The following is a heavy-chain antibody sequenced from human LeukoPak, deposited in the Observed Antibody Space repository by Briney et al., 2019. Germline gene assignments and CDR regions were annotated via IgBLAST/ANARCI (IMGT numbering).Heavy chain of an antibody. D-gene: IGHD3-3*01. CDR3: ASPRITIFGVVNDY. J-gene: IGHJ4*02. CDR1: GFTFSSYA. V-gene: IGHV3-30-3*01. Sequence: GGSLRLSCAASGFTFSSYAMHWVRQAPGKGLEWVAVISYDGSNIYYADSVKGRFTISRDNSKNTLYLQMNSLRAEDTAVYYCASPRITIFGVVNDYWGQGTLVTVSS. CDR2: ISYDGSNI.